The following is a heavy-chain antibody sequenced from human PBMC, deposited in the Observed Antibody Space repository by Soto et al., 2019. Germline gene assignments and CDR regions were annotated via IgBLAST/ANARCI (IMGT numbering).Heavy chain of an antibody. V-gene: IGHV3-23*01. D-gene: IGHD3-9*01. CDR2: ISGSGGST. J-gene: IGHJ4*02. Sequence: GSLRLSCAASGXTFSSYSMSWVRRAPGKGLEWVSAISGSGGSTYYADSVKGRFTISRDNSKNTLYLQMNSLRAEETAVYYCAKEKRITIFRGRYFDYWGQGTLGTVSS. CDR3: AKEKRITIFRGRYFDY. CDR1: GXTFSSYS.